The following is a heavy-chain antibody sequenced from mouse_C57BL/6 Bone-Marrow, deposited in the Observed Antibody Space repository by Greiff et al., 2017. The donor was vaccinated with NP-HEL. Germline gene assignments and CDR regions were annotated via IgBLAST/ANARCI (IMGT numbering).Heavy chain of an antibody. Sequence: EVMLVESGGGLVKPGGSLKLSCAASGFTFSSYTMSWVRQTPEKRLEWVATLSGGGGNTYYPDSVKGRFTISRDNAKNTLYLQMSSLRSEDTALYYCARHDYDYDGGFAYWGQGTLVTVSA. CDR3: ARHDYDYDGGFAY. V-gene: IGHV5-9*01. CDR2: LSGGGGNT. D-gene: IGHD2-4*01. J-gene: IGHJ3*01. CDR1: GFTFSSYT.